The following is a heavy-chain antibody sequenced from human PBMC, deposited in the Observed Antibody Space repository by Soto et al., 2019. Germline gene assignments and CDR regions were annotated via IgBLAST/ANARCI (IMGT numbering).Heavy chain of an antibody. Sequence: QVQLVQSGAEVKKPGASVKVSCKASGCSFTRYGISWVRQAPGQGLEWMGWISGYNANTNYPENLQGRVTMTTDTSTSTAYMEVRTLISDDTAVYYCARMGDVPYYYYGLDVWGQGTTVTVSS. CDR2: ISGYNANT. J-gene: IGHJ6*02. V-gene: IGHV1-18*01. CDR1: GCSFTRYG. CDR3: ARMGDVPYYYYGLDV. D-gene: IGHD3-16*01.